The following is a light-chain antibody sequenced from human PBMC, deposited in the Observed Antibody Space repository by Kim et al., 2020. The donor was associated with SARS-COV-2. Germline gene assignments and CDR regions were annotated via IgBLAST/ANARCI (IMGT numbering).Light chain of an antibody. J-gene: IGKJ4*01. V-gene: IGKV3D-15*01. CDR3: QQYYTWSALT. Sequence: SPGERDTLSCRASQSVRSSLAWYQQKPGQAPRLLIYDASIRATGVPARFTGSGSGTEFTLTISSLQSEDFAVYFCQQYYTWSALTFGGGTKVDIK. CDR2: DAS. CDR1: QSVRSS.